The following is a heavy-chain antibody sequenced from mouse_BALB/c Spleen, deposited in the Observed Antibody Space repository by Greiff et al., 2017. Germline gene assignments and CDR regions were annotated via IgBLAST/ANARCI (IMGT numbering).Heavy chain of an antibody. CDR1: GYTFTSYW. D-gene: IGHD1-1*01. CDR2: INPSNGRT. Sequence: QVQLQQPGAELVKPGASVKLSCKASGYTFTSYWMHWMKQRPGQGLEWIGEINPSNGRTNYNEKFKSKATLTVDKSSSTAYMQLSSLTSEDSAVYYCARGDGSAYWGQGTLVTVSA. J-gene: IGHJ3*01. V-gene: IGHV1S81*02. CDR3: ARGDGSAY.